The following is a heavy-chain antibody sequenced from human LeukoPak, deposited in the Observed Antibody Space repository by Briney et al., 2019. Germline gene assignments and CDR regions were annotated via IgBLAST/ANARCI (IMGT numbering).Heavy chain of an antibody. CDR1: GDNFTSYG. CDR2: ISAYNGKI. D-gene: IGHD5-18*01. J-gene: IGHJ5*02. V-gene: IGHV1-18*01. Sequence: ASVKVSCKASGDNFTSYGISWVRQAPGQELEWMGWISAYNGKINYAQKFQSRVTMTTETSTSTAYMELRSLRTDDTAVYYCASSPPDVDTPIELNWIDPWGQGTLVTVSS. CDR3: ASSPPDVDTPIELNWIDP.